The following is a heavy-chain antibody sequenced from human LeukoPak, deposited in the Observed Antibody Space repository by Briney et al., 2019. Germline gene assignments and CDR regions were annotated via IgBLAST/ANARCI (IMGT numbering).Heavy chain of an antibody. CDR3: ARDGYGHYDSSGYYPPRVGWFDP. D-gene: IGHD3-22*01. Sequence: PGGSLRLSCAASGFTFSSYAMSWVRQAPGKGLEWVSAIGGSGGSTYYADSVKGRFTISRDNSKNTLYLQMNSLRAEDTAVYYCARDGYGHYDSSGYYPPRVGWFDPWGQGTLVTVSS. CDR2: IGGSGGST. J-gene: IGHJ5*02. CDR1: GFTFSSYA. V-gene: IGHV3-23*01.